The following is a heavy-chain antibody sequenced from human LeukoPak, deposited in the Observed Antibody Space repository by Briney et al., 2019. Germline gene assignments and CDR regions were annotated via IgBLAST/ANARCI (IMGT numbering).Heavy chain of an antibody. Sequence: SETLSLTCAVSGGSISGGGYSWSWIRQPPGKGLEWIGYIYHSGSTYYNPSLKSRVTISVDRSKNQFSLKLSSVTAADTALYYCVKIKPGGASFDYWGQGTLVTVSS. V-gene: IGHV4-30-2*01. D-gene: IGHD1-26*01. CDR2: IYHSGST. CDR3: VKIKPGGASFDY. CDR1: GGSISGGGYS. J-gene: IGHJ4*02.